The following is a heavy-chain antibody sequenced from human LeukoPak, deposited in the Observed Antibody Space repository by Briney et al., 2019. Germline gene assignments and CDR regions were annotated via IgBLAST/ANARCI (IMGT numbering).Heavy chain of an antibody. CDR1: RFTFSSYG. D-gene: IGHD2-8*01. V-gene: IGHV3-21*01. Sequence: GGSLRLSCAASRFTFSSYGIHWVRQTPGKGLEWVSSISRTSSYIYYADSVKGRFTLSRDNGKNSLYLQMNSLRAEDTAVYYCARGGMGANSQGYFYYGMDVWGQGTTVTVSS. CDR3: ARGGMGANSQGYFYYGMDV. J-gene: IGHJ6*02. CDR2: ISRTSSYI.